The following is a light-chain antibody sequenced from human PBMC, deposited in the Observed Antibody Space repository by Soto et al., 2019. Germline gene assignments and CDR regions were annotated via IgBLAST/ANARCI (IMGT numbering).Light chain of an antibody. V-gene: IGKV2-30*01. Sequence: DVVLTQSPLSLSVTLGQSASLSCRSSQSLIYRDGKTYLNWFHQRPGQSPRRLIYRVSNRDSGVPARISGSGSCAEFTFTISRVVADDVGVYYCFQGPNWPDFTFGGGTKVEIK. J-gene: IGKJ4*01. CDR1: QSLIYRDGKTY. CDR2: RVS. CDR3: FQGPNWPDFT.